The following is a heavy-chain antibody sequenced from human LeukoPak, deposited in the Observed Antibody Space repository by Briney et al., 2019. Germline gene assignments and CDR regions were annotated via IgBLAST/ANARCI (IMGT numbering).Heavy chain of an antibody. Sequence: PSETLSLTCAVSGYSISSGYYWGWIRQPPGKGLEWIGSIYHSGSTYYNPSLKSRVTISVDTSKNQFSLKLSSVTAADTAVYYCARHNAALLYWGHGALATVSS. V-gene: IGHV4-38-2*01. CDR1: GYSISSGYY. CDR2: IYHSGST. D-gene: IGHD1-14*01. J-gene: IGHJ4*01. CDR3: ARHNAALLY.